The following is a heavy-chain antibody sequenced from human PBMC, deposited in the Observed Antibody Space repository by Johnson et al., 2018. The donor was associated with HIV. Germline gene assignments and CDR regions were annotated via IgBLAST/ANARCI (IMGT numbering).Heavy chain of an antibody. CDR3: ARFTRLGGYYTDAFDI. D-gene: IGHD3-22*01. CDR2: IKQDGSEK. V-gene: IGHV3-7*01. Sequence: VQLVESGGGLVQPGGSLRLSCAASGFTFSSYWMSWVRQAPGKGLEWVANIKQDGSEKYYVDSVKGRFTISRDNAKNSLYLQMNSLRAEDTAVYYCARFTRLGGYYTDAFDIWGQGTMVTVSS. J-gene: IGHJ3*02. CDR1: GFTFSSYW.